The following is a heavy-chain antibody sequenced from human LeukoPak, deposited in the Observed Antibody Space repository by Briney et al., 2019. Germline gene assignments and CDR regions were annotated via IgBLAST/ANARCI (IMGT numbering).Heavy chain of an antibody. CDR2: ISSSSSYI. J-gene: IGHJ4*02. CDR3: ARAEGSSRNFDY. V-gene: IGHV3-21*01. CDR1: GFIFSSYS. Sequence: GGSLRLSCAASGFIFSSYSMNWVRQAPGKGLEWVSSISSSSSYIYYADSVKGRFTISRDNAKNSLYLQMNSLRAEDTAVYYCARAEGSSRNFDYWGQGTLVTVSS. D-gene: IGHD1-26*01.